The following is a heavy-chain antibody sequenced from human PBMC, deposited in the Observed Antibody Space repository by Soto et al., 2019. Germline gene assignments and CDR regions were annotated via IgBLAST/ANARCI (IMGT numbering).Heavy chain of an antibody. CDR2: ISYDGSNK. CDR3: AKDRAGWYYYYGMDV. CDR1: GFTFSSYG. J-gene: IGHJ6*02. D-gene: IGHD2-15*01. V-gene: IGHV3-30*18. Sequence: PGGSLRLSCAASGFTFSSYGMHWVRQAPGKGLEWVAVISYDGSNKYYADSVKGRFTISRDNSKNTLYLQMNSLRAEDTAVYYCAKDRAGWYYYYGMDVWGQGTTVTVSS.